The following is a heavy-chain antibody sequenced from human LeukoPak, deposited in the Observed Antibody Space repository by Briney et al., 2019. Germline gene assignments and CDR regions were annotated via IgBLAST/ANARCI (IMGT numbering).Heavy chain of an antibody. D-gene: IGHD1-26*01. CDR2: INQDGSEK. CDR3: AGKWT. Sequence: GGSLRLSCEVSGFTFSSHWMSWLRQTPGKGLEWVADINQDGSEKYYLDSVKGRFIISRDNAKNSLYLQMNSLTAEDTAVYYCAGKWTWGQGTTVTVSS. V-gene: IGHV3-7*03. CDR1: GFTFSSHW. J-gene: IGHJ6*02.